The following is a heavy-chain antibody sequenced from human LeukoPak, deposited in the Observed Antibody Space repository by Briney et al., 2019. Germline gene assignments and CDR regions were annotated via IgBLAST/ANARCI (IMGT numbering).Heavy chain of an antibody. D-gene: IGHD2-2*01. CDR3: ARERLYCSSTSCSEWAFDY. V-gene: IGHV3-64*01. CDR1: GFTFSSYA. J-gene: IGHJ4*02. CDR2: ISSNGGST. Sequence: GGSLRLSCAASGFTFSSYAMHWVRQAPGKGLEYVSAISSNGGSTYYANSVKGRFTISRDNSKNTLYLQMGSLRAEDMAVYYCARERLYCSSTSCSEWAFDYWGQGTLVTVSS.